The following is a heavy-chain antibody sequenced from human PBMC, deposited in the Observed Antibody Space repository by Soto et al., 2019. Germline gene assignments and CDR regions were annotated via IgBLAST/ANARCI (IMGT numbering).Heavy chain of an antibody. CDR3: ARGGSLYWYFDL. V-gene: IGHV1-3*01. CDR2: INAGNGNT. J-gene: IGHJ2*01. Sequence: QVQLVQSGAEVKKPGASVKVSCKASGYTFTSYAMHWVRQAPGQRLEWMGWINAGNGNTKYSQKFQGRVTITRDTSASTAYMELRSLRSEDTAVDYCARGGSLYWYFDLWGRGTLVNVS. CDR1: GYTFTSYA. D-gene: IGHD1-26*01.